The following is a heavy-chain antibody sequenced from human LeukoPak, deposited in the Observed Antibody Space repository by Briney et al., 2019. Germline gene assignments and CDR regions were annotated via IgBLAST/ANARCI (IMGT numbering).Heavy chain of an antibody. V-gene: IGHV4-38-2*02. CDR1: GGSTSSYY. Sequence: SETLFLTCTVSGGSTSSYYWGWIRQPPGKGLEWIGSIYHSGSTYYNPSLKSRVTKSVDTSKNQFSLKLSSVTAADTAVYYCARSGDRFYYYGMDVWGQGTTVTVSS. J-gene: IGHJ6*02. D-gene: IGHD4-17*01. CDR3: ARSGDRFYYYGMDV. CDR2: IYHSGST.